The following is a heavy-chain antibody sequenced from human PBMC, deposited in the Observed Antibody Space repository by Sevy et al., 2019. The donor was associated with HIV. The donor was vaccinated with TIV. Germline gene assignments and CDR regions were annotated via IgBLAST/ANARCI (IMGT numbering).Heavy chain of an antibody. Sequence: GGSLRLSCAASEFDFYTYSMCWVRQAPGKGLEWVSFINGNSRYIYYADSVKGRFTTSRDNANKLLHLEMNSLSVEDTAVYYCTRDRVGGIGFDSWGQGTLVTVSS. CDR1: EFDFYTYS. CDR2: INGNSRYI. V-gene: IGHV3-21*01. J-gene: IGHJ4*02. D-gene: IGHD6-19*01. CDR3: TRDRVGGIGFDS.